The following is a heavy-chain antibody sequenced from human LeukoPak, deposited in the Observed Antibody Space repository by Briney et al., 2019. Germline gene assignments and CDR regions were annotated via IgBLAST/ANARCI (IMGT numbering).Heavy chain of an antibody. CDR2: IKSKTDGGTT. V-gene: IGHV3-15*01. CDR1: GFTFINAW. Sequence: GGSLRLSCAASGFTFINAWMSWVRQAPGKGLEWVGRIKSKTDGGTTDYAAPVKGRFTISRDDSKNTLYLQMNSLKTEDTAVYYCLGRPLEETAIDYWGQGTLVTVSS. CDR3: LGRPLEETAIDY. J-gene: IGHJ4*02. D-gene: IGHD5-18*01.